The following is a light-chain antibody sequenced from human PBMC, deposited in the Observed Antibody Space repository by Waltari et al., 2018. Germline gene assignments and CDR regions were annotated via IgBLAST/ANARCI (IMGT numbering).Light chain of an antibody. CDR3: QQYYRSRT. Sequence: DIVMTQSPDPLAVSLGERATIDCKSSQSVFYRSDHKNYLAWYQHKPGQAPKLLFYWASTRESGVPDRFSASGSGTDFTLTINNRQAEDVAVYYCQQYYRSRTFGQGTKVEIK. CDR2: WAS. J-gene: IGKJ1*01. V-gene: IGKV4-1*01. CDR1: QSVFYRSDHKNY.